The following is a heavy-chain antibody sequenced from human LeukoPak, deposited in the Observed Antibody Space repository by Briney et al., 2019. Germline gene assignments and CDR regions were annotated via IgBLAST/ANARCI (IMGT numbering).Heavy chain of an antibody. CDR1: GGSISSYY. J-gene: IGHJ4*02. CDR2: IYHSGSI. Sequence: SETLSLTCTVSGGSISSYYWSWIRQPPGKGLEWIGSIYHSGSIYHKPSLKSRVTISVDTSKNQFSLKLSSVTAADTAVYYCARDRIYGSGSDHFDYWGQGTLVTVSS. V-gene: IGHV4-38-2*02. D-gene: IGHD3-10*01. CDR3: ARDRIYGSGSDHFDY.